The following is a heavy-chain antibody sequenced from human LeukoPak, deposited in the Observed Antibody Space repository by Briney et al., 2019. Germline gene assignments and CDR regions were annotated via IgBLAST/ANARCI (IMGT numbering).Heavy chain of an antibody. V-gene: IGHV1-46*01. CDR3: AGGESYDSSGYCFDY. CDR2: INPSGGST. Sequence: ASVKVSCKASGYTFTSYYMHWVRQAPGQGLEWMGIINPSGGSTSYAQKFQGRVTMTRDTFTSTVYMELSSLRSEDTAVYYCAGGESYDSSGYCFDYWGQGTLVTVSS. D-gene: IGHD3-22*01. CDR1: GYTFTSYY. J-gene: IGHJ4*02.